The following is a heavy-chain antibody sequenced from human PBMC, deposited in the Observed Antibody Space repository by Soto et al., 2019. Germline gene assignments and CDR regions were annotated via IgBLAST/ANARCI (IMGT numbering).Heavy chain of an antibody. J-gene: IGHJ6*01. V-gene: IGHV5-10-1*01. Sequence: PGESLKISCQGSGYSFTTYWISWVRQMPGKGLEWMGKIDPGDSSTNYSPSFRGHITISVDRSINTAHLQFSSLKAADTAVYYCARLEKWYYNYYGLDVCGQGTMVTVSS. CDR2: IDPGDSST. CDR1: GYSFTTYW. D-gene: IGHD1-26*01. CDR3: ARLEKWYYNYYGLDV.